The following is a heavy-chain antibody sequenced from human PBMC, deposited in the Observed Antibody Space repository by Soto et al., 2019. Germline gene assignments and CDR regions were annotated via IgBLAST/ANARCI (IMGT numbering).Heavy chain of an antibody. CDR2: INADYGNT. V-gene: IGHV1-18*04. CDR3: ARKSLSNFNCCDP. J-gene: IGHJ5*02. CDR1: GYTFTNYG. Sequence: QLQLVQSGTELKKPGASVKVSCKASGYTFTNYGITWVRQAPGQGLEWMAWINADYGNTNYEQKFQGRVTMTTDTSTNTAYMELRSLRSDDTAVYYCARKSLSNFNCCDPWGQGTLVTVSS. D-gene: IGHD4-4*01.